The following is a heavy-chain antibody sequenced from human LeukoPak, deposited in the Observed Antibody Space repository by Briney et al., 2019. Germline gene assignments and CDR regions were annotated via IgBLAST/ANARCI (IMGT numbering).Heavy chain of an antibody. V-gene: IGHV3-23*01. CDR1: GFTFSSYA. CDR3: ARDKITLMAGNYYYYGMDV. D-gene: IGHD6-19*01. J-gene: IGHJ6*02. CDR2: ISGSGGST. Sequence: GGSLRFSCAASGFTFSSYAMSWVRQAPGKGLEWVSAISGSGGSTYYADSVKGRFTISRDNSKNTLYLQMNSLRPEDTAVYYCARDKITLMAGNYYYYGMDVWGQGTTVTVSS.